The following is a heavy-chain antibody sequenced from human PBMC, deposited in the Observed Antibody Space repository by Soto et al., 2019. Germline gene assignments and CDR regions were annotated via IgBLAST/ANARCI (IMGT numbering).Heavy chain of an antibody. CDR2: ISYDGSNK. D-gene: IGHD4-17*01. V-gene: IGHV3-30*18. Sequence: GGSLRLSCAASGFTFSSYGMHWVRQAPGKGLEWVAVISYDGSNKYYADSVKGRFTISRDNSKNTLYLQMNSLRAEDTAVYYCAKDPDTVTYYYGMDVWGQGTTVTAP. CDR1: GFTFSSYG. J-gene: IGHJ6*02. CDR3: AKDPDTVTYYYGMDV.